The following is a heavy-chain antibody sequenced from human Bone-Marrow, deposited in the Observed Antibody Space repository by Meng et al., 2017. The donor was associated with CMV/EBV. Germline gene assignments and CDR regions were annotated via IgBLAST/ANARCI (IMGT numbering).Heavy chain of an antibody. CDR1: GYNFDNYW. Sequence: GGSLRLSCKGSGYNFDNYWIAWVRQMPGKGLEWMGMVYLGDSDTRYSPSFQGQVTMSADKSITTAYLQWGSLKASDTAMYYCASGAGAYCSSVSCYFGSWGQRTLVAASS. CDR2: VYLGDSDT. J-gene: IGHJ4*02. D-gene: IGHD2-2*01. V-gene: IGHV5-51*01. CDR3: ASGAGAYCSSVSCYFGS.